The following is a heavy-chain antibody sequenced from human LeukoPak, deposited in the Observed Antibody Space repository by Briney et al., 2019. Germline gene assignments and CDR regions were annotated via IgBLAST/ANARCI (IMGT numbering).Heavy chain of an antibody. Sequence: PGGSLRLSCAASGFTFSNSALSWVRQAPGKGLEWVSDISGSGGSTYYADSVKGRFTISRDNSKNTLYLQMNSLRIEDTGFYYCARGKWESDYWGQGTLVTVSS. D-gene: IGHD1-26*01. V-gene: IGHV3-23*01. CDR3: ARGKWESDY. J-gene: IGHJ4*02. CDR1: GFTFSNSA. CDR2: ISGSGGST.